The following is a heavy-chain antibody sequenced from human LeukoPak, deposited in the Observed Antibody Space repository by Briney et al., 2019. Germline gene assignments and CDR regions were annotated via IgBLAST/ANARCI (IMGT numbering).Heavy chain of an antibody. V-gene: IGHV3-53*01. CDR3: ASKPSYSSSWYYYYYGMDV. D-gene: IGHD6-13*01. J-gene: IGHJ6*02. CDR2: IYSGGST. Sequence: GGSLRLSCAASEFTVSSNYMSGVRQAPGKGLEWVSVIYSGGSTYYADSVKGRFTISRDNSKNTLYLQMNSLRAEDTAVYYCASKPSYSSSWYYYYYGMDVWGQGTTVTVSS. CDR1: EFTVSSNY.